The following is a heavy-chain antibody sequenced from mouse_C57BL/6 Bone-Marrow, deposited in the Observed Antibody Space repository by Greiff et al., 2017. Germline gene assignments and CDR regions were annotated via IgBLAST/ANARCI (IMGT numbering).Heavy chain of an antibody. V-gene: IGHV5-4*03. CDR2: ISDGGSYT. CDR1: GFTFSSYA. CDR3: AIIYYYGFYAMDY. D-gene: IGHD1-2*01. Sequence: EVMLVESGGGLVKPGGSLKLPCAASGFTFSSYALSWVRQTPEKRLEWVATISDGGSYTYYPDNVKCRFTISRANAKNNLYLQMSNLKSEDTAMYYCAIIYYYGFYAMDYWGQGTSVTVSS. J-gene: IGHJ4*01.